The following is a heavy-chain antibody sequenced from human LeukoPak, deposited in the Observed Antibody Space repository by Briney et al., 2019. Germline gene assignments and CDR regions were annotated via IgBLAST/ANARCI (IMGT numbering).Heavy chain of an antibody. CDR1: GGSISSGDYY. D-gene: IGHD1-1*01. CDR3: ARDRAMEPNYYYYGMDV. Sequence: SQTLSLTCTVSGGSISSGDYYWSWIRQPPGKGLEWIAYMYYSGSTYYNPSLKSRVTISVDTSKNQFSLKLSSVTAADTAVYYCARDRAMEPNYYYYGMDVWGQGTTVTVSS. J-gene: IGHJ6*02. V-gene: IGHV4-30-4*01. CDR2: MYYSGST.